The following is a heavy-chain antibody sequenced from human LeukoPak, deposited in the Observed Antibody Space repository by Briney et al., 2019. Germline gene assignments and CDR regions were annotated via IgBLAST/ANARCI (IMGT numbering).Heavy chain of an antibody. D-gene: IGHD3-10*01. CDR2: IYYSGST. CDR3: ARASYGSGSYYVFQH. Sequence: SETLSLTCTGSGGSISRYYWSWIRQPPGKGLEGIGYIYYSGSTNYNPSLMSRGTISVDTSKNQFSLKLSSVTAADTAVYYCARASYGSGSYYVFQHWGQGTLVTVSS. J-gene: IGHJ1*01. V-gene: IGHV4-59*01. CDR1: GGSISRYY.